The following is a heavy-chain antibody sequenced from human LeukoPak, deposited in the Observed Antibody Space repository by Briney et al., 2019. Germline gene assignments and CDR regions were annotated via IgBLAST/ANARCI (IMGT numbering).Heavy chain of an antibody. D-gene: IGHD3-10*01. Sequence: VASVKVSCKASGYIFTDYYIHWMRQAPGQGLEWMGWINPKNGETNYAQKFQGRVTMTRDTSISTAYMELSRLRSDDTAVYYCARGVLLWFGEPRYYFDYWGQGTLVTVSS. CDR1: GYIFTDYY. J-gene: IGHJ4*02. CDR3: ARGVLLWFGEPRYYFDY. CDR2: INPKNGET. V-gene: IGHV1-2*02.